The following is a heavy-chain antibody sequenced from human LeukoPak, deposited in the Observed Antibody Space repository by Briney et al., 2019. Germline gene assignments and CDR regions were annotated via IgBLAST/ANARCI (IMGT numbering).Heavy chain of an antibody. V-gene: IGHV4-59*01. CDR1: GGSISSYY. CDR2: IYYSGST. D-gene: IGHD5-12*01. CDR3: ARATRNWFDP. J-gene: IGHJ5*02. Sequence: KASETLSLTCTVSGGSISSYYWSWVRQPPGKGLEWIGYIYYSGSTNYSPSLKSRVTISVDTSKNQFSLKLTSVTAADTAVYYCARATRNWFDPWGQGTLVTVSS.